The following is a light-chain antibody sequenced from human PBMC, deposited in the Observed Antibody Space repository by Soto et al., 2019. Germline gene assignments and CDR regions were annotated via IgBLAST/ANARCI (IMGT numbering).Light chain of an antibody. CDR1: QSISSW. Sequence: DIQMTQSPSTLSASVGDRVTITCPASQSISSWLAWYQQKPGKAPKLLIYKASSLESGVPSRFSGSGSGTDFTLTISSLQPEDFATYFCQQLNSYPPWTFGQGTKVDIK. V-gene: IGKV1-5*03. CDR3: QQLNSYPPWT. CDR2: KAS. J-gene: IGKJ1*01.